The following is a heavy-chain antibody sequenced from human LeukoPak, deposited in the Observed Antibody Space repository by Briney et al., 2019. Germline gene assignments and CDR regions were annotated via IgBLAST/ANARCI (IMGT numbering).Heavy chain of an antibody. CDR3: SGYNWFDP. Sequence: GGSLRLSCAASGFIFSSYGMHWVRQAPGKGPEWVAVISHDGGNKYYADSVKGRFTISRDNSKSTLYLQMNSLRAEDTAVYYCSGYNWFDPWGQGTLVTVSS. CDR2: ISHDGGNK. J-gene: IGHJ5*02. V-gene: IGHV3-30*03. CDR1: GFIFSSYG. D-gene: IGHD3-22*01.